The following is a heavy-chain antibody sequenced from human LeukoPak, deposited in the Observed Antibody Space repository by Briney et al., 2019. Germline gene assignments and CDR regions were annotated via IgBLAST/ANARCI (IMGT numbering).Heavy chain of an antibody. CDR3: AREEWEPPYYYYGMDV. Sequence: NHSQTLSLTCTVSGGSISSGGYYWSWIRQHPGKGLEWIGYIYYSGSTYYNPSLKSRVTISVDTSKNQFSLKLSSVTAADTAVYYCAREEWEPPYYYYGMDVWGQGTTVTVSS. J-gene: IGHJ6*02. V-gene: IGHV4-31*03. CDR1: GGSISSGGYY. CDR2: IYYSGST. D-gene: IGHD1-26*01.